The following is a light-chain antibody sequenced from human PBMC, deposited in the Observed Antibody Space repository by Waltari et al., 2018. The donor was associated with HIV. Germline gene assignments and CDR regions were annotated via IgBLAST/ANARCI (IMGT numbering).Light chain of an antibody. CDR1: QSVSSY. J-gene: IGKJ4*01. V-gene: IGKV3-11*01. CDR2: DAS. CDR3: QQSGSWPLT. Sequence: EIVLTQSPATLSLSPGERATLSCRASQSVSSYLAWYQQKPGQAPSLLIYDASNRATGIPARFSGSGSGTDFTLTISSLQPEDFAVYYCQQSGSWPLTFGGGTGVEIK.